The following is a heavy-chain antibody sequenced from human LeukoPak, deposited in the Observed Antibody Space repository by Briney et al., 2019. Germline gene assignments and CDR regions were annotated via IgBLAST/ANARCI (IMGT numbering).Heavy chain of an antibody. J-gene: IGHJ6*02. CDR2: INPSGGST. CDR1: GYTFTSYY. CDR3: ARPLWFGEPGHYYGMDV. D-gene: IGHD3-10*01. Sequence: ASVKVSCKASGYTFTSYYTHWVRQAPGQGLEWMGIINPSGGSTSYAQKFQGRVTMTRDTSTSTVYMELSSLRSEDTAVYYCARPLWFGEPGHYYGMDVWGQGTTVTVSS. V-gene: IGHV1-46*01.